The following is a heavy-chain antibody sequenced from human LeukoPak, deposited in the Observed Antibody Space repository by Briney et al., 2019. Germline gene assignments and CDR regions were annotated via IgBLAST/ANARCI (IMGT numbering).Heavy chain of an antibody. CDR2: ISGSGGST. V-gene: IGHV3-23*01. CDR3: ANTGGSVYWYFDL. CDR1: GFTFSSYV. J-gene: IGHJ2*01. Sequence: PGGSLRLSCAASGFTFSSYVMSWVRQAPGEGLEWVSAISGSGGSTFYADSVKGRFTISRDNSKNTLYLQMNSLRAEDTAVYYCANTGGSVYWYFDLWGRGTLVTVSS. D-gene: IGHD1-14*01.